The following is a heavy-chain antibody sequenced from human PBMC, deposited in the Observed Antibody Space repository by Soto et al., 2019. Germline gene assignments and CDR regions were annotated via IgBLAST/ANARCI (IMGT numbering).Heavy chain of an antibody. CDR2: IYYSGST. D-gene: IGHD6-13*01. J-gene: IGHJ3*02. CDR3: ARDRISSAFDI. CDR1: GGSISSYY. Sequence: QVQLQESGPGLVKPSETLSLTCTVSGGSISSYYWSWIRQPPGKGLEWIGYIYYSGSTNYNPSLKSRVTISVDTSKNQFSLKLSSVTAADTAVYYCARDRISSAFDIWGQGTMVTVSS. V-gene: IGHV4-59*01.